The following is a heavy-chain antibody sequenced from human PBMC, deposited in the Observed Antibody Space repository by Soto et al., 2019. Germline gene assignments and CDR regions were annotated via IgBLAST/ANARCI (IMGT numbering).Heavy chain of an antibody. Sequence: QVQLVQSGAEVKKPGASVKVSCKASGYTFTSYAMHWVRQAPGQRLEWMGWINAGNGNTKYSQKFQGRVTITRDTXXSXAXMELSSLRSEDTAVYYCASLGIVVVPAGNYYYGMDVWGQGTTVTVSS. J-gene: IGHJ6*02. CDR3: ASLGIVVVPAGNYYYGMDV. D-gene: IGHD2-2*01. V-gene: IGHV1-3*01. CDR1: GYTFTSYA. CDR2: INAGNGNT.